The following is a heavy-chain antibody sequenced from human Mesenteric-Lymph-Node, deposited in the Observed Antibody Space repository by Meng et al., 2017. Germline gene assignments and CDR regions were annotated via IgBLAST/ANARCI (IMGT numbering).Heavy chain of an antibody. V-gene: IGHV3-33*01. CDR2: IWYAGSNK. Sequence: GGSLRLSCAASGFTFSSYGMHWVRQAPGKGLEWVAVIWYAGSNKYYADSVKGRFTISRDNSKNTLYLKMNSLRAEDTAVYYWARCDSSGWYGSYYYYGMDVWGQGTTVTVSS. D-gene: IGHD6-19*01. CDR1: GFTFSSYG. CDR3: ARCDSSGWYGSYYYYGMDV. J-gene: IGHJ6*02.